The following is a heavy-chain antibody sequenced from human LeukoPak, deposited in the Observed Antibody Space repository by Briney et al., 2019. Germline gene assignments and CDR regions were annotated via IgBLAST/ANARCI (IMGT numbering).Heavy chain of an antibody. CDR1: GGSISSYY. D-gene: IGHD3-9*01. J-gene: IGHJ5*02. V-gene: IGHV4-59*12. Sequence: SETLSLTCTVSGGSISSYYWSWIRQPPGKGLEWIGYIYYSGSTNYNPSLKSRVTISVDTSKNQFSLKLSSVTAADTAVYYCARDLGVELRYFDWLSGGFDPWGQGTLVTVSS. CDR2: IYYSGST. CDR3: ARDLGVELRYFDWLSGGFDP.